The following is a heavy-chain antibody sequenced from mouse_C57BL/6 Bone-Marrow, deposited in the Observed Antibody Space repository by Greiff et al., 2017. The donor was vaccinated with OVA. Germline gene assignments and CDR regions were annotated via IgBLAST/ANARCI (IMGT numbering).Heavy chain of an antibody. CDR3: ARALYYYGSSYFDY. Sequence: EVKLVESEGGLVQPGRSMKLSCTASGFTFSDYYMAWVRQVPEKGLEWVANINYDGSSTYYLDSLKSRFIISRDNAKNILYLQMSSLKSEDTATYYCARALYYYGSSYFDYWGQGTTLTVSS. V-gene: IGHV5-16*01. CDR2: INYDGSST. J-gene: IGHJ2*01. D-gene: IGHD1-1*01. CDR1: GFTFSDYY.